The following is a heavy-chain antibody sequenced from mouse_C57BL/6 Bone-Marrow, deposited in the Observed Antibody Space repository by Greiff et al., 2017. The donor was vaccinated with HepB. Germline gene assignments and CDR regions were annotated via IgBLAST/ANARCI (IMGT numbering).Heavy chain of an antibody. CDR1: GYTFTSYW. V-gene: IGHV1-53*01. Sequence: VQLQQPGTELVKPGASVKLSCKASGYTFTSYWMHWVKQRPGQGLEWIGNINPSNGGTNYNEKFKSRATLTVDKSSSTAYMQLSSLTSADAAVYYFARSVDYDYLDYWGQGTTLTVSS. CDR2: INPSNGGT. D-gene: IGHD2-4*01. CDR3: ARSVDYDYLDY. J-gene: IGHJ2*01.